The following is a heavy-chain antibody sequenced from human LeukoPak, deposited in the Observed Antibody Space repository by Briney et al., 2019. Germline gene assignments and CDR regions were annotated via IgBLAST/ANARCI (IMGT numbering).Heavy chain of an antibody. CDR2: INHSGST. Sequence: TSETLSLTCAVYGGSFSGYYWSWIRQPPGKGLEWIGEINHSGSTSYNPSLKSRVTIPVDTSKNQFSLKLSSVTAADTAVYYCARGLIAAAGNFDYWGQGTLVTVSS. CDR3: ARGLIAAAGNFDY. J-gene: IGHJ4*02. CDR1: GGSFSGYY. D-gene: IGHD6-13*01. V-gene: IGHV4-34*01.